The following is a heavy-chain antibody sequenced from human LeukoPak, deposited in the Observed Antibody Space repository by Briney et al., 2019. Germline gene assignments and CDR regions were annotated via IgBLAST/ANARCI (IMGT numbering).Heavy chain of an antibody. V-gene: IGHV4-61*02. CDR2: IYTSGST. CDR3: ARERGILGYCSGGSCYSSLVDY. J-gene: IGHJ4*02. Sequence: SQTLSLTCTVSGGSISSGSYYWSWIRQPAGKGLEWIGRIYTSGSTNYNPSLKSRVTISVDTSKTQFSLKLSSVTAADTAVYYCARERGILGYCSGGSCYSSLVDYWGQGTLVTVSS. D-gene: IGHD2-15*01. CDR1: GGSISSGSYY.